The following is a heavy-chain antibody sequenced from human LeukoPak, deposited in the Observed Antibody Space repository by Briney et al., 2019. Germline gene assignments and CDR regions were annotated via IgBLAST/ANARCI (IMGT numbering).Heavy chain of an antibody. CDR1: GFTVSGNY. V-gene: IGHV3-7*01. D-gene: IGHD2-2*01. Sequence: PGGSLRLSCAASGFTVSGNYMSWVRQAPGKGLEWVANIKQDGSEKYYVDSVKGRFTISRDNAKNSLYLQMNSLRAEDTAVYYCARDCSSTSCYWDYWGQGTLVTVSS. CDR3: ARDCSSTSCYWDY. J-gene: IGHJ4*02. CDR2: IKQDGSEK.